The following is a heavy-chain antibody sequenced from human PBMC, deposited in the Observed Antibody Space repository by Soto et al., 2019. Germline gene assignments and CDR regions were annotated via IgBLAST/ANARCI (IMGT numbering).Heavy chain of an antibody. J-gene: IGHJ4*02. Sequence: SVKVSCKAAGGTLSSYAISWVRQAPGQGLEWMGGIIPIFGTANYAQKFQGRVTITADKSTSTAYMELSSLRSEDTAVYYCARVDIVLMVYAITDWGQGTLVTVSS. CDR3: ARVDIVLMVYAITD. CDR1: GGTLSSYA. CDR2: IIPIFGTA. V-gene: IGHV1-69*06. D-gene: IGHD2-8*01.